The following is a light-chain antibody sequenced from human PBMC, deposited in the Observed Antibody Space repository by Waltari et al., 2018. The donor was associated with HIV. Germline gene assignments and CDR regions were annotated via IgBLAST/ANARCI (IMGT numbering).Light chain of an antibody. V-gene: IGLV2-8*01. J-gene: IGLJ3*02. CDR1: SSDVGGYQS. Sequence: QSALAQPPSASGSPGQSVTISCRGTSSDVGGYQSVCWYHQHPGKAPKPIIYEVYKRPSGFPARFSGSKSGNTASLTVSGLRPEDEGDYYCSSYGGRDNLVFGAGTKLTVL. CDR3: SSYGGRDNLV. CDR2: EVY.